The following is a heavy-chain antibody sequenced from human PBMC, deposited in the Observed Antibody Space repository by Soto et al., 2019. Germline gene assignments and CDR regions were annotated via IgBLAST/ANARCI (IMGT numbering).Heavy chain of an antibody. CDR3: VKDDFSNYEGGSFDY. J-gene: IGHJ4*02. CDR2: ISWNSGTI. V-gene: IGHV3-9*01. D-gene: IGHD3-3*01. CDR1: GFTFDDCA. Sequence: PGGSLRLSCAASGFTFDDCAMHWVRQAPGKGLEWVSSISWNSGTITYADSVKGRFTISRDNSKNSLYLQMNSLRAEDTALYYCVKDDFSNYEGGSFDYWGQGT.